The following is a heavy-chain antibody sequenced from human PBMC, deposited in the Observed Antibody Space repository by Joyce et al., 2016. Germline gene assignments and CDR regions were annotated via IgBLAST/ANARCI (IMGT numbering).Heavy chain of an antibody. CDR1: GDSINNGDYY. CDR2: LHEATTT. V-gene: IGHV4-39*07. J-gene: IGHJ3*01. CDR3: ARDFSMIIDVFEL. Sequence: QVQLQESGPGLVKPSETLSLTCTVSGDSINNGDYYWAWLRQPPGKGLEWFGSLHEATTTYYNPSLKSRMFMSVDTSKSQFSLKVDSVTAADTAVYYCARDFSMIIDVFELWGLGTLVTVSS. D-gene: IGHD3-22*01.